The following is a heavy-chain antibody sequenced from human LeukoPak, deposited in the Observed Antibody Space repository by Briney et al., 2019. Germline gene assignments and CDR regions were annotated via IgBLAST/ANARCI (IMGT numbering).Heavy chain of an antibody. V-gene: IGHV3-23*01. D-gene: IGHD6-6*01. CDR1: GFTFTTYS. CDR3: ARDTAALYYMDV. CDR2: ITGSGDYT. Sequence: PGRSLRLSCAASGFTFTTYSMSWVRQAPGKGLEWVSAITGSGDYTDYADSVKGRFTISRDNSKNTLYLQLNSLRAEDTAVYYCARDTAALYYMDVWGKGTTVTVSS. J-gene: IGHJ6*03.